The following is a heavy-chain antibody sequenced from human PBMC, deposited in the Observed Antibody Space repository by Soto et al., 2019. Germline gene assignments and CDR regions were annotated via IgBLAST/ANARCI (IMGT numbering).Heavy chain of an antibody. CDR3: AKDLGGASSGGFYYYGMDV. CDR1: GFTFSSYA. V-gene: IGHV3-23*01. Sequence: GGSLRLSCAASGFTFSSYAMSWVRQAPGKGLEWVSAISGSGGSTYYADSVKGRFTISRDNSKNTLYLQMNSLRAEDTAVYYCAKDLGGASSGGFYYYGMDVWGQGTTVTVS. J-gene: IGHJ6*02. CDR2: ISGSGGST. D-gene: IGHD6-19*01.